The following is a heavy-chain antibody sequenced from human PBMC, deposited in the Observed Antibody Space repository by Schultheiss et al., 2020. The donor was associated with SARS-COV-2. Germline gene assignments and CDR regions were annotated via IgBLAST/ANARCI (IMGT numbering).Heavy chain of an antibody. CDR3: VKDTSMRHFDY. D-gene: IGHD2/OR15-2a*01. Sequence: GGSLRLSCAASGFTFNSFAMFWVRQAPGQGLEWVSAVSGSGASKYYADSVKGRFTISRDNTNNSLYLQMNTLRADDTAVYFCVKDTSMRHFDYWGQGTLVTVSS. CDR2: VSGSGASK. V-gene: IGHV3-23*01. J-gene: IGHJ4*02. CDR1: GFTFNSFA.